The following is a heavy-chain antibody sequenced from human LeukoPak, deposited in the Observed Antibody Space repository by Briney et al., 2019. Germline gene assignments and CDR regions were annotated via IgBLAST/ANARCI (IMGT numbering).Heavy chain of an antibody. CDR2: VYERGNT. J-gene: IGHJ5*02. CDR3: ARDGVNYYGSGNWFDP. V-gene: IGHV4-59*01. Sequence: SETLSLTCSISGAYITSYSWSWIRQPPGEALEWIGCVYERGNTDFNPSLKSRVTISRDASRNQFSLHFNSVTAADTALYYRARDGVNYYGSGNWFDPWGLGTLVTVSS. CDR1: GAYITSYS. D-gene: IGHD3-10*01.